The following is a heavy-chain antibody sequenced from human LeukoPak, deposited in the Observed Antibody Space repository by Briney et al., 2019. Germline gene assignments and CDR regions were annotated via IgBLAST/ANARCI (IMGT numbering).Heavy chain of an antibody. CDR3: RQSGYSYADDY. CDR2: INHSGSN. Sequence: PSETLSLTCAVYGVSFSGYYWSWLRQPPGKGLEWMGEINHSGSNNYNPSLKSRINISVDTSKNQFSLKLSSETAADTAVYYCRQSGYSYADDYWGQGTLVTVSS. CDR1: GVSFSGYY. V-gene: IGHV4-34*01. D-gene: IGHD5-18*01. J-gene: IGHJ4*02.